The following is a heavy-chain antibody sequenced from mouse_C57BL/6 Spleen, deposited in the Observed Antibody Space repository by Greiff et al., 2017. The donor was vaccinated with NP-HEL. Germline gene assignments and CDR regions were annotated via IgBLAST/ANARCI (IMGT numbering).Heavy chain of an antibody. J-gene: IGHJ4*01. V-gene: IGHV14-2*01. Sequence: EVQLQQSGAELVKPGASVKLSCTASGFNIKDYYMHWVKQRTEQGLEWIGRIDPEDGDTKYAPKFKGKATLTADTSSSTAYLQLRSLTSEDTAVYYCANGGTSGDYAMDYWGQGTSVTVSS. CDR1: GFNIKDYY. D-gene: IGHD1-1*02. CDR3: ANGGTSGDYAMDY. CDR2: IDPEDGDT.